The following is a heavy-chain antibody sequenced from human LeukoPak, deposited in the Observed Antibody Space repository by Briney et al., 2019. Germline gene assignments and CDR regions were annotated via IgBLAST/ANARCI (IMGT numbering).Heavy chain of an antibody. CDR3: AGRWGIAVAEAFDI. CDR1: GYSFTSYW. Sequence: GESLKISCKGSGYSFTSYWIGWGRRMPGKGREWMGVIYPGDSDTRYSPSSHGQVPISAAKYTSTAHLQWNSLTASDTAMDYYAGRWGIAVAEAFDIWGQGRMVTV. J-gene: IGHJ3*02. D-gene: IGHD6-19*01. V-gene: IGHV5-51*01. CDR2: IYPGDSDT.